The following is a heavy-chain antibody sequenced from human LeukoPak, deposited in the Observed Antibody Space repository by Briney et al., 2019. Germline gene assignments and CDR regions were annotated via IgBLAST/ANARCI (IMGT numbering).Heavy chain of an antibody. V-gene: IGHV3-23*01. Sequence: PGGSLRLSCAVSGITLSNYGMSWVRQAPGKGLEWVAGISDSGGRTNYADSVKGRFTISSDSPKNTLYLQMTSLRAEDTAVYFCATRGVVIRVILVGFHKEAYYFDSWGQGALVAVSS. CDR2: ISDSGGRT. CDR3: ATRGVVIRVILVGFHKEAYYFDS. D-gene: IGHD3-22*01. J-gene: IGHJ4*02. CDR1: GITLSNYG.